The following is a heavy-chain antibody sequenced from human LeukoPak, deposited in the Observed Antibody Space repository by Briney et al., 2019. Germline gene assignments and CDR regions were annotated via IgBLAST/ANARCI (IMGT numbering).Heavy chain of an antibody. CDR3: AKDVGYDSSGYYYY. CDR2: ISGSGGST. J-gene: IGHJ4*02. D-gene: IGHD3-22*01. V-gene: IGHV3-23*01. CDR1: GFTFSSYA. Sequence: GGSLRLSCAASGFTFSSYAMSWVRQAPGKGLEWVSAISGSGGSTYYADSMKGRFTISRDNSKNTLYLQMNSLRAEDTAVYYCAKDVGYDSSGYYYYWGQGTLVTVSS.